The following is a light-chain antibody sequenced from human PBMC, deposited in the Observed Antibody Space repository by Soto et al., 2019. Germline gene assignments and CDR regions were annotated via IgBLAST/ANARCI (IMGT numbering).Light chain of an antibody. CDR3: QQRSDWPPTWT. Sequence: EIVLAQSPGTLSLSPGDTATLSCRASQSVGVYLAWYQQKPGQPPRLLVYDVSNRATGIPARFSGSGSETDFTLTISTLEPEDFAVYDCQQRSDWPPTWTFGQGTKVEI. J-gene: IGKJ1*01. CDR1: QSVGVY. V-gene: IGKV3-11*01. CDR2: DVS.